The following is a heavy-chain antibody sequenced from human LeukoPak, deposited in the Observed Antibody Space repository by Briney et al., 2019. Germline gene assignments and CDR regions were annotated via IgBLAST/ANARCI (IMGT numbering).Heavy chain of an antibody. J-gene: IGHJ4*02. Sequence: ASVKVSCKASGYTFTDYYIHWVRQAPGQGLEWMGSIHPKSGGTNYPQKFQDRVTMTRDTSSSAGYMELSRLTSGDTAVYYCAREGRTGTKFDYWGQGTLVTVSS. CDR1: GYTFTDYY. CDR2: IHPKSGGT. V-gene: IGHV1-2*02. CDR3: AREGRTGTKFDY. D-gene: IGHD1-7*01.